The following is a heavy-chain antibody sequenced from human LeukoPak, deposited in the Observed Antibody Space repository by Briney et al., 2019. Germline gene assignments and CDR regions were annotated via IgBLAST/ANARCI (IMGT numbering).Heavy chain of an antibody. V-gene: IGHV3-23*01. CDR3: AKDRTAMVTPFDY. CDR1: GFTFSSYT. J-gene: IGHJ4*02. Sequence: GGSLRLSCAASGFTFSSYTMSWVRQAPGKGLEWVSAISGSGGSTYYADSVKGRFTISRDNSKNTLYLQMNSLRAEDTAVYYCAKDRTAMVTPFDYWGQGTLVTVSS. CDR2: ISGSGGST. D-gene: IGHD5-18*01.